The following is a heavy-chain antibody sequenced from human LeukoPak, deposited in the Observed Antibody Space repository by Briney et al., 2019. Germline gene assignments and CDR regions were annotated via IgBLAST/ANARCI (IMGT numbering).Heavy chain of an antibody. J-gene: IGHJ6*03. CDR1: GGSFSGYY. CDR3: ARIVLLWFGELSAVNYYYYMDV. CDR2: INHSGST. D-gene: IGHD3-10*01. Sequence: PSETLSLTCAVYGGSFSGYYWSWIRQPPGKGLEWIGEINHSGSTNYNPSLKSRVTISVDTSKNQFSLKLSSVTAADTAVYYCARIVLLWFGELSAVNYYYYMDVWGKGTTVTVSS. V-gene: IGHV4-34*01.